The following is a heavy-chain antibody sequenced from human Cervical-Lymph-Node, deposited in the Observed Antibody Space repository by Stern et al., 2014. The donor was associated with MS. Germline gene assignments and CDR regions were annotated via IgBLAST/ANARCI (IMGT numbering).Heavy chain of an antibody. J-gene: IGHJ6*02. CDR3: AKGPVVDYGMDV. CDR2: ISWNSGSI. D-gene: IGHD2-2*01. Sequence: DVQLVESGGGLVQPGRSLRLSCAASGFTFDDYAMHWVRQAPGKGLEWVSGISWNSGSIGYADSVKGRFTISRDNAKNSLYLQMNSLRAEDTALYYCAKGPVVDYGMDVWGQGTTVTVSS. V-gene: IGHV3-9*01. CDR1: GFTFDDYA.